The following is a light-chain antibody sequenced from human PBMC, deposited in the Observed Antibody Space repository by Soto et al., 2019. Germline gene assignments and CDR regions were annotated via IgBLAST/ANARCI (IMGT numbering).Light chain of an antibody. CDR2: EVS. CDR1: SSDVGAYNY. V-gene: IGLV2-8*01. Sequence: QSALTQPPSASGSPGQSVTISCTGTSSDVGAYNYVSWYQQHPGKAPKLVIYEVSKRPSGVPDRFSGSKSGSTASLTVSGLQAGDESDYYCSSYAGNNNVVFGGGTKLTVL. J-gene: IGLJ2*01. CDR3: SSYAGNNNVV.